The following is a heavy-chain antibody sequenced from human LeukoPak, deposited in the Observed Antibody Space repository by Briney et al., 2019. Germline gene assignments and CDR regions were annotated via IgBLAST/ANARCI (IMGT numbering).Heavy chain of an antibody. CDR3: ARDYCSGGSCYFDY. CDR1: GGSISNYY. J-gene: IGHJ4*02. Sequence: SETLSLTCTVSGGSISNYYWGWIRQAPGKGLEWIGSIYYSGNTYYNSSLKSRVTISRDTSKNQFSLKLSSVTAADTAVYYCARDYCSGGSCYFDYWGQGTLVTVSS. D-gene: IGHD2-15*01. V-gene: IGHV4-39*07. CDR2: IYYSGNT.